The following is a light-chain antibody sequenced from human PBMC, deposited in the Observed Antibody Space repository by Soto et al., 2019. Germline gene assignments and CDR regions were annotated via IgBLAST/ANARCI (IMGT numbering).Light chain of an antibody. J-gene: IGLJ1*01. V-gene: IGLV2-14*03. CDR2: DVS. CDR1: SSDVGGYNS. Sequence: QSVLTQPASVSGSPGQSITISCTGTSSDVGGYNSVSWYQHHPGKAPQLMIFDVSDRPSGVSSRFSGSKSGNTASLTISGLQADDEADYYCSSYTTSSTPHYVFGPGTKLTVL. CDR3: SSYTTSSTPHYV.